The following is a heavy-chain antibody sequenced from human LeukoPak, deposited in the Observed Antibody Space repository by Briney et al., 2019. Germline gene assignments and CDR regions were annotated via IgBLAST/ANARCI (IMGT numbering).Heavy chain of an antibody. CDR1: GFTFSSYS. D-gene: IGHD3-10*01. J-gene: IGHJ3*02. Sequence: GGSLRLSCAASGFTFSSYSMNWVRQAPGKGLEWVSSISSSNSYIYYADSVKGRFTISRHNAKNSLYLQMNSLRAEDTAVYYCAKEPYYYGSGSHDAFDIWGQGTMVTVSS. CDR3: AKEPYYYGSGSHDAFDI. V-gene: IGHV3-21*01. CDR2: ISSSNSYI.